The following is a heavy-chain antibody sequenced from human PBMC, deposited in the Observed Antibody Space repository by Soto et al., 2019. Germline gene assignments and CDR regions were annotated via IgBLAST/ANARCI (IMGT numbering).Heavy chain of an antibody. J-gene: IGHJ6*02. CDR1: GFTFDDYT. CDR2: ISWNGGST. CDR3: AKDMTNTHYYYYGMDV. V-gene: IGHV3-43*01. Sequence: GGSLRLSCAASGFTFDDYTMHWVRQAPGKGLEWVSLISWNGGSTYYADSVKGRFTIPRDNSKNSLYLQMNSLRTEDTALYYCAKDMTNTHYYYYGMDVWGQGTTVTVSS.